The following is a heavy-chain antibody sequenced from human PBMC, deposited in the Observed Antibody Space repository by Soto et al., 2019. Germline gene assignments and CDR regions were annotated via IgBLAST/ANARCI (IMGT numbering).Heavy chain of an antibody. CDR3: ATHIVVVPAAMNAFDI. CDR2: ISGSGGST. CDR1: GFTFSSYA. D-gene: IGHD2-2*01. V-gene: IGHV3-23*01. J-gene: IGHJ3*02. Sequence: EVQLLESGGGLVQPGGSLRLSCAASGFTFSSYAMSWVRQAPGKGLEWVSAISGSGGSTYYADSVKGRFTISRDNSKNTLYLQMNSLRAEDTAVYYCATHIVVVPAAMNAFDIWGQGTMVTVPS.